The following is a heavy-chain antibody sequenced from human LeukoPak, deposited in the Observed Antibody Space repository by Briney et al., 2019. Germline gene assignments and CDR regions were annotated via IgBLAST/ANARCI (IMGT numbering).Heavy chain of an antibody. D-gene: IGHD3-10*01. Sequence: PSETLSLTCTVSGGSISSGGYYWSWIRQPPGKGLEWIGYSNHSGSTYYNPSLKSRVTISVDRSKNQFSLKLSSVTAADTAVYYCPRGGSRWFGELLSGGAFDIWGQGTMVTVSS. J-gene: IGHJ3*02. CDR2: SNHSGST. V-gene: IGHV4-30-2*01. CDR3: PRGGSRWFGELLSGGAFDI. CDR1: GGSISSGGYY.